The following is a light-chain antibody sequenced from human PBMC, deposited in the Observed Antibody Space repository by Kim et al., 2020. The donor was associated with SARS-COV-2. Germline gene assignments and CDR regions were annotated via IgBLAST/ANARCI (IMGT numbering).Light chain of an antibody. CDR3: NSYTSSTTWV. Sequence: GQSITISCTGTGSGVGGYNYVSWYQHHPGKAPKLMIYDVTKRPSGVSNRFSGSKSGNTASLTISGLQAEDEANYYCNSYTSSTTWVFGGGTQLTVL. J-gene: IGLJ3*02. CDR2: DVT. V-gene: IGLV2-14*03. CDR1: GSGVGGYNY.